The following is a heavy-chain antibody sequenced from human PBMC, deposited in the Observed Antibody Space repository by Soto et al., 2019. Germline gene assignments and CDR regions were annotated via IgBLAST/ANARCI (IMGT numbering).Heavy chain of an antibody. Sequence: ASETLSLTCTVSGGSISSGDYYWSWIRQPPGKGLEWIGYIYYSGSTYYNPSLKSRVTISVDTSKNQFSLKLSSVTAADTAVYYCAREADSLDIFPTFDPWGQGTLVTV. D-gene: IGHD3-9*01. CDR3: AREADSLDIFPTFDP. CDR1: GGSISSGDYY. CDR2: IYYSGST. V-gene: IGHV4-30-4*01. J-gene: IGHJ5*02.